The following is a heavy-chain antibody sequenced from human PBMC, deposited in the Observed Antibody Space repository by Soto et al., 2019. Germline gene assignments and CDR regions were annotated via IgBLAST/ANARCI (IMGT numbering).Heavy chain of an antibody. J-gene: IGHJ4*02. D-gene: IGHD4-17*01. Sequence: HPGGSLRLSCAASGFTFSSYSMNWLRQAPGKGLEWVSYISSSSSTIYYADSVKGRFTISRDNAKNSLYLQMNSLRAEDTAVYYCARDSATVTTSYWGQGTLVTVSS. CDR2: ISSSSSTI. CDR1: GFTFSSYS. CDR3: ARDSATVTTSY. V-gene: IGHV3-48*01.